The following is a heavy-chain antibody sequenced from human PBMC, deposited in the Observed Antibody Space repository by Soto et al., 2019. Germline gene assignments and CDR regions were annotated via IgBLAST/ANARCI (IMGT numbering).Heavy chain of an antibody. CDR2: IYWDDDK. Sequence: SGPTLVNPTQTLTLTCTFSGFSLSTSGVGVGWIRQPPGKALEWLALIYWDDDKRYSPSLKSRLTITKDTSKNQVVLTMTNMDPVDTATYYCAHRAYYYDSSGYPPGMDVWGQGTTVTVSS. V-gene: IGHV2-5*02. CDR1: GFSLSTSGVG. J-gene: IGHJ6*02. CDR3: AHRAYYYDSSGYPPGMDV. D-gene: IGHD3-22*01.